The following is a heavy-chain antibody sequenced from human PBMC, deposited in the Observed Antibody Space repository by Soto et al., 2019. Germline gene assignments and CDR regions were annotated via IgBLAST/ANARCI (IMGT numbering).Heavy chain of an antibody. Sequence: EVRLLESGGGSVPPGASARLSCLTSGFMFDNYAMSWVRQSPARGLEWVAAISGSGHATYYTQSVRGRFTISRDKSKKAVFLQMNNLRTEDTAIYYCAKGRYFDSSGGCANYWGLGTLVNVSS. V-gene: IGHV3-23*01. CDR3: AKGRYFDSSGGCANY. J-gene: IGHJ4*02. D-gene: IGHD3-22*01. CDR1: GFMFDNYA. CDR2: ISGSGHAT.